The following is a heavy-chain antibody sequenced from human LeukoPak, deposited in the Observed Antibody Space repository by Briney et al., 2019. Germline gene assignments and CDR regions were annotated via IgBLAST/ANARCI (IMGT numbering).Heavy chain of an antibody. CDR2: ISSSGTTI. CDR3: ARGGLGSWTFDS. D-gene: IGHD1-26*01. Sequence: PGGSLRLSYAASGFYFSSYAMHWVRQAPGKGLEWVSYISSSGTTIYYPDSVKGRFTISRDNAKYSLYLQMNSLRVEDTAVYYCARGGLGSWTFDSWGQGTLVTVSS. J-gene: IGHJ4*02. CDR1: GFYFSSYA. V-gene: IGHV3-48*04.